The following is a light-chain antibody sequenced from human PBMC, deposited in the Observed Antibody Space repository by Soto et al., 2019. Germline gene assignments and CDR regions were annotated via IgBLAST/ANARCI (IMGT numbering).Light chain of an antibody. J-gene: IGLJ1*01. Sequence: QSVLTQPTSVSGAPGQRVTISCTGSSSNIGAGYAVHWYQQLPGTAPKLLIYDNINRPSGVPDRFSGSKSGTSAYLAITGLQAEDEADYYCQSYDSSLDYVFGTGTK. CDR1: SSNIGAGYA. CDR3: QSYDSSLDYV. CDR2: DNI. V-gene: IGLV1-40*01.